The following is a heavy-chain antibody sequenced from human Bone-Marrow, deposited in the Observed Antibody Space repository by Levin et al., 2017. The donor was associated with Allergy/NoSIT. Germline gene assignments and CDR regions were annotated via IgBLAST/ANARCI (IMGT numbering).Heavy chain of an antibody. Sequence: PGESLKISCKTSGYTFTIYEINWVRQATGQGLEWMGWMNPKSGQTGSSQKFHDRLTLTWDTSTATAYMELAGLTSDDSAVYYCAREGPELRKDFRHWGQGTLVTVSS. CDR1: GYTFTIYE. CDR2: MNPKSGQT. J-gene: IGHJ1*01. V-gene: IGHV1-8*01. D-gene: IGHD1-26*01. CDR3: AREGPELRKDFRH.